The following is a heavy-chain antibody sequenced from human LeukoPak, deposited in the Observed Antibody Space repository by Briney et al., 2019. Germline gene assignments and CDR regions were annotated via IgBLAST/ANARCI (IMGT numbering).Heavy chain of an antibody. J-gene: IGHJ4*02. D-gene: IGHD4-17*01. CDR3: ARLDYGDHVDY. CDR1: AGSISSSNYY. CDR2: IYYSGRT. V-gene: IGHV4-39*01. Sequence: SETLSLTCTVSAGSISSSNYYWGWIRQPPGKGLEWIGSIYYSGRTYYNPSLKSRVTISVDTSKKQFSLKLSSVTAADTAVYYCARLDYGDHVDYWGQGTLVTVSS.